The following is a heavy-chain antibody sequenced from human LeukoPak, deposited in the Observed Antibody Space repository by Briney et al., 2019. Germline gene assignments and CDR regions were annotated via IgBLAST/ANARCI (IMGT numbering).Heavy chain of an antibody. CDR2: IYPGGSET. CDR3: ARQRGSYYSAFDI. D-gene: IGHD1-26*01. CDR1: GYSFSSYW. J-gene: IGHJ3*02. Sequence: ESLKISCKGLGYSFSSYWNAWVRQRPGKGLEWMGIIYPGGSETRYDPSFQGQVTISADSSTSTAYLQWSSLKASDTAMYYCARQRGSYYSAFDIWGQGTMVTVSS. V-gene: IGHV5-51*01.